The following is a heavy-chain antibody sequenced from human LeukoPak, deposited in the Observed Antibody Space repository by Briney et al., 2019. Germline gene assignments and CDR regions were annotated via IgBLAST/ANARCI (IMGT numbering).Heavy chain of an antibody. CDR2: IYYSGST. CDR1: GGSISSYY. Sequence: SETLSLTCTVSGGSISSYYWSWIRQPPGKGLEWIGYIYYSGSTNYNPSLKSRVTISVDTSKNQFSLKLSSVTAADTAVYYCARLVGSAAMMGPLYYYYYMDVWGKGTTVTVSS. J-gene: IGHJ6*03. V-gene: IGHV4-59*01. CDR3: ARLVGSAAMMGPLYYYYYMDV. D-gene: IGHD2-2*01.